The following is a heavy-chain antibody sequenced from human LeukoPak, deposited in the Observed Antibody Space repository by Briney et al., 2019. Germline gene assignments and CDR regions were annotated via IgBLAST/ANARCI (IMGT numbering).Heavy chain of an antibody. D-gene: IGHD3-10*01. CDR2: IYYSGST. CDR3: ARKRYYGSGRAAFDY. J-gene: IGHJ4*02. CDR1: GGSISSGDYY. Sequence: PSQTLSLTCTVSGGSISSGDYYWSWIRQPPGKGLEWIGYIYYSGSTNYNPSLKSRVTISVDTSKNQFSLNLSSVTAADTAVYYCARKRYYGSGRAAFDYWGQGTLVTVSS. V-gene: IGHV4-30-4*01.